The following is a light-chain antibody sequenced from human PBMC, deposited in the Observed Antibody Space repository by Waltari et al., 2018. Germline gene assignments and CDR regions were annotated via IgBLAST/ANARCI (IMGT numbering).Light chain of an antibody. J-gene: IGLJ2*01. CDR1: GSDVGGYKT. CDR3: SSYAGNNILV. V-gene: IGLV2-8*01. Sequence: QSVLTPPPSASGSPGQSVTISCTGTGSDVGGYKTVSWYQQHPGKVPKLMIYEDSKQTSGRPYRFSGSKSGNAASLTVSGLQVEDEADYYCSSYAGNNILVFGGGTKLTVL. CDR2: EDS.